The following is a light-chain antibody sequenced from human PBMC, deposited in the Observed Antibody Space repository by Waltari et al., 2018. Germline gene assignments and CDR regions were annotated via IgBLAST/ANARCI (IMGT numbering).Light chain of an antibody. J-gene: IGKJ2*01. V-gene: IGKV3-15*01. CDR1: QSVSSN. CDR2: GAS. CDR3: QQYNNWST. Sequence: EIVMTQSPATLSVSPGERDPLSCRASQSVSSNLAWYQQKPGQAPRLLIYGASTRATGIPARFSGSGSGTEFTLTISSLQSEDFAVYYCQQYNNWSTFGQGTKLEIK.